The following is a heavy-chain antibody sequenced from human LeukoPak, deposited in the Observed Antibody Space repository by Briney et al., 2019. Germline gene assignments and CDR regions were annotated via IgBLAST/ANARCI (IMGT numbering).Heavy chain of an antibody. J-gene: IGHJ5*02. V-gene: IGHV1-18*01. Sequence: ASVKVSCKASGYTFTSYGISWVRQAPGQGLEWMGWISAYIGNTNYAQKLQGRVTMTTDTSTSTAYMELRSLRSDDTAVYYCARDKDSRGYGDFPKYNWFDPWGQGTLVTVSS. CDR1: GYTFTSYG. CDR2: ISAYIGNT. CDR3: ARDKDSRGYGDFPKYNWFDP. D-gene: IGHD4-17*01.